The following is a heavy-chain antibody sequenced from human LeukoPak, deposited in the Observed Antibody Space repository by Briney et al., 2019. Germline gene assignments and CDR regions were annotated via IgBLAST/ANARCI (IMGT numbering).Heavy chain of an antibody. V-gene: IGHV4-59*01. CDR1: GGSISSYY. Sequence: SETLSLTCTVSGGSISSYYWSWIRQPPGKGLEWIGYIYYSGSTNYNPSLKSRVTISVDTSKNQFSLKLSSVTAADTAVYYCARELTPFESPQNWGQGTLVTVSS. D-gene: IGHD2-8*01. CDR2: IYYSGST. J-gene: IGHJ4*02. CDR3: ARELTPFESPQN.